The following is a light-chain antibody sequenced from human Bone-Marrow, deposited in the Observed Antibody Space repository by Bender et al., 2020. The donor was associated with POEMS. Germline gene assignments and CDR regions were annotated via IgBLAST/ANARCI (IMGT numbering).Light chain of an antibody. V-gene: IGLV2-23*01. J-gene: IGLJ3*02. CDR1: SSHVGSYYH. Sequence: QSALTQPASVSGSPGQSITISCTGTSSHVGSYYHDSWYHQHPGKAPKLMIYGGDKPPSVVDSRFAGSKAGNAASLTISGLPAEDEAEYCCCSSARSSSGVFGGGTKLTVL. CDR3: CSSARSSSGV. CDR2: GGD.